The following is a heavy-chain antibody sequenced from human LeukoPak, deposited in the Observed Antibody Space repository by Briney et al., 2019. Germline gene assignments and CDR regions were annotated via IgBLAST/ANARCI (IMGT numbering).Heavy chain of an antibody. J-gene: IGHJ4*02. CDR3: ARCGAAVTTHFSH. Sequence: GASVKVSCKASGYTFTSYDINWVRQATGQGLEWMGWMNPNSGNTGYAQKFQGRITMTRNTSISTAYMELSSLRSEDTAVYYCARCGAAVTTHFSHWGQGTLVTVSS. V-gene: IGHV1-8*01. D-gene: IGHD4-17*01. CDR2: MNPNSGNT. CDR1: GYTFTSYD.